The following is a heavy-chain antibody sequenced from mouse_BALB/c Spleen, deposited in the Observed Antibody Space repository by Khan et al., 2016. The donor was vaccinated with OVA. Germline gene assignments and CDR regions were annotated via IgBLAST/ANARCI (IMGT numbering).Heavy chain of an antibody. V-gene: IGHV3-2*02. D-gene: IGHD1-1*01. Sequence: VQLKESGPGLVKPSQSLSLTCTVTGYSITSGYAWNWIRQFSGNKLEWMGYISYSGVTSYTPSLKSRISITRDTSKNQFFLQLNSVTTEDTATYYCARGNYYGYYFDYWGQGTTLTVSS. CDR2: ISYSGVT. CDR3: ARGNYYGYYFDY. CDR1: GYSITSGYA. J-gene: IGHJ2*01.